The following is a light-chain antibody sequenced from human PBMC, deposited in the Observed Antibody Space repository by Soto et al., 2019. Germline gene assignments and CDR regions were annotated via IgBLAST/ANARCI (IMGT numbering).Light chain of an antibody. V-gene: IGLV1-40*01. CDR1: SSTIGAGYD. J-gene: IGLJ1*01. CDR2: GNT. CDR3: QSYDSSLSAHYV. Sequence: QSVLTQPPSVSGAPGQGVTISCTGSSSTIGAGYDVQWYQQLPGTAPKPLIYGNTNRPSGVPDRFSGSKSGTSASLAITGLQAEDEDDYYCQSYDSSLSAHYVFGTGTKLTVL.